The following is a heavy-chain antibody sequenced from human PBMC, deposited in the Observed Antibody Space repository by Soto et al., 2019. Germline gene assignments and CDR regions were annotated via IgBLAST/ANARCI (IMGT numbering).Heavy chain of an antibody. V-gene: IGHV1-69*12. CDR1: GGTFSSYA. J-gene: IGHJ6*02. CDR3: ASGARGYSYGYYYYGMDV. Sequence: QVQLVQSGAEVKKPGSSVKVSCKASGGTFSSYAISWVRQAPGQGLELMGGIIPIFGTANYAQKFQGRVTITADESTSTAYMELSSLRSEDTAVYYCASGARGYSYGYYYYGMDVWGQGTTVTVSS. D-gene: IGHD5-18*01. CDR2: IIPIFGTA.